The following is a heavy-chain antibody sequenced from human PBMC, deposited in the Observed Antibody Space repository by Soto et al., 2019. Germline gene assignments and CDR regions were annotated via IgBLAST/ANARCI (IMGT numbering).Heavy chain of an antibody. CDR3: AREPRYCHGGSCSITGDAYDI. CDR2: ISNRGDT. Sequence: PGGSLRLSCTASGFIVSDTYVNWVRQAPGKGLEWVSVISNRGDTHYADSVRGRFSLSRDISDNTLHLQMNNLRVEDTAVYYCAREPRYCHGGSCSITGDAYDIWGQGTMVTVSS. J-gene: IGHJ3*02. CDR1: GFIVSDTY. D-gene: IGHD2-15*01. V-gene: IGHV3-66*01.